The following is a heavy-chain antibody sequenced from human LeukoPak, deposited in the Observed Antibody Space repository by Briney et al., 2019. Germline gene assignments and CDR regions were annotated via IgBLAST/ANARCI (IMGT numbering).Heavy chain of an antibody. CDR2: ISSSSRTI. CDR1: GFTFSSYS. CDR3: ARDPPTYSSSSGGYYYYYMDV. Sequence: PGVSLRLSCAASGFTFSSYSMNWLRQAPGKGLEGVSYISSSSRTIYYADSVKGRFTISRDNAKNSLYLQMNSLRAEDTAVYYCARDPPTYSSSSGGYYYYYMDVWGKGTTVSVSS. V-gene: IGHV3-48*01. D-gene: IGHD6-6*01. J-gene: IGHJ6*03.